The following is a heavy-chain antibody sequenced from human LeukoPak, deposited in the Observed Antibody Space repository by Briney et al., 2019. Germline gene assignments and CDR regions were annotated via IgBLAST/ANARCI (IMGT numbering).Heavy chain of an antibody. CDR1: GYGFTNYW. D-gene: IGHD3-22*01. CDR3: ARRDDSSGYYTHPFDY. Sequence: GESLKISCKGSGYGFTNYWIGWVRQMPGKGLEWMGIIYPGDSDTRYSPSFQGQVTISADKSISTAYLQWSSVKASDTAVYYCARRDDSSGYYTHPFDYWGQGTLVTVSS. CDR2: IYPGDSDT. V-gene: IGHV5-51*01. J-gene: IGHJ4*02.